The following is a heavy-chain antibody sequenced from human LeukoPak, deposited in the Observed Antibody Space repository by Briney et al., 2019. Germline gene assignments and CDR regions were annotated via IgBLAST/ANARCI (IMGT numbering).Heavy chain of an antibody. V-gene: IGHV1-2*02. D-gene: IGHD2-2*01. Sequence: GASVKVSCKASGYTFTGYYMHWVRQAPGQGLEWMGWINPNSGGTNYAQKFQGRVTMTRDTSISTAYMELSRLRSDDTAVYYCAREKGSLVVVPAATFDPWGQGTLVTVSS. CDR1: GYTFTGYY. CDR3: AREKGSLVVVPAATFDP. J-gene: IGHJ5*02. CDR2: INPNSGGT.